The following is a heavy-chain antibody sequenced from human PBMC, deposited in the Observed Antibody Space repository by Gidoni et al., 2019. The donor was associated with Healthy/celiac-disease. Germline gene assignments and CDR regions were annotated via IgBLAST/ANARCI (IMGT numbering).Heavy chain of an antibody. CDR1: GFTFSSSA. J-gene: IGHJ4*02. CDR3: AKDPSTRYCSGGSCGYFDY. D-gene: IGHD2-15*01. Sequence: EVQLLESGGGLVQPGGSLRLSCAASGFTFSSSAMSWVRQAPGKGLEWCSAISGSCGSTYYADSVMCRFTISRANSKNTLYLQMNSLRAEDTAVYYCAKDPSTRYCSGGSCGYFDYWGQGTLVTVSS. V-gene: IGHV3-23*01. CDR2: ISGSCGST.